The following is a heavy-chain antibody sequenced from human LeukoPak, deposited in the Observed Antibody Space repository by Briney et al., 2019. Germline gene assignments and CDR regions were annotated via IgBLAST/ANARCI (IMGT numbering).Heavy chain of an antibody. CDR3: ARGGVSNSWYRSPDY. D-gene: IGHD6-13*01. J-gene: IGHJ4*02. Sequence: ASVKVSCKASGYTFTIYGIGWVRQAPGQGLEWMGWISAYDGNTNYTQKFQGRVTMTTDTSTSTAHMEVKSLISDDTAVYYCARGGVSNSWYRSPDYWGQGTLVTVSS. V-gene: IGHV1-18*01. CDR1: GYTFTIYG. CDR2: ISAYDGNT.